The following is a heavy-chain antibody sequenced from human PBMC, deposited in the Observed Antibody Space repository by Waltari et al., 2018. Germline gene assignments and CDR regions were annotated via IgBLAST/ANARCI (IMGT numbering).Heavy chain of an antibody. J-gene: IGHJ6*02. V-gene: IGHV3-23*04. D-gene: IGHD1-26*01. CDR1: VFTFGRSA. CDR3: AKTLSDPSVGGLDV. CDR2: MSGGGGST. Sequence: EVQLVESGGGLVQPGGSLRLSCEASVFTFGRSAMTWVRQVPGKGLEWLSAMSGGGGSTYYADSVQGRFIISRDPSKNTLFLQLNSLRVEDTAVYFCAKTLSDPSVGGLDVWGQGTPVTVSS.